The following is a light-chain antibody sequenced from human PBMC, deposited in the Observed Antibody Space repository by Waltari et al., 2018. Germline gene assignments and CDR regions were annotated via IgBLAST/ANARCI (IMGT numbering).Light chain of an antibody. Sequence: EIVLTQSPATLSLSSGDRATLSCRASQSVSSSLAWYQQRPGQAPRLLIYDASNRATGIPARFSGSGSVTDFTLTISSLEPEDFAVYYCQQRSSWPLTFGGGTKVEVK. J-gene: IGKJ4*01. V-gene: IGKV3-11*01. CDR3: QQRSSWPLT. CDR1: QSVSSS. CDR2: DAS.